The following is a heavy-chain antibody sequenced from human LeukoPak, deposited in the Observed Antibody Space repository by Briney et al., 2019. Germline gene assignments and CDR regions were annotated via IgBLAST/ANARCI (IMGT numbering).Heavy chain of an antibody. CDR2: INPSGGST. D-gene: IGHD3-10*01. Sequence: ASVKVSCKASGYTFTSYYMHWVRQAPGQGLEWMGIINPSGGSTSYAQKFQGRVTMTRDTSTSTVYMELSSLRSEDTAVYYCARAVVRSGLGVRGVIIHEYAFDIWGQGTMVTVSS. V-gene: IGHV1-46*01. CDR1: GYTFTSYY. J-gene: IGHJ3*02. CDR3: ARAVVRSGLGVRGVIIHEYAFDI.